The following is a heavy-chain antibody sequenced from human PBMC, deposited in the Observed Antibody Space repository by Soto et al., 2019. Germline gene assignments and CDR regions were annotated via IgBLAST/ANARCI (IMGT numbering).Heavy chain of an antibody. CDR2: IWYDGSNK. J-gene: IGHJ6*02. Sequence: QVQLVESGGGVAQPGRSLRLSCAASGFTFSSYGMHWVRQAPGKGLEWVAVIWYDGSNKYYADSVKGRFTISRDNSKNTLYLQMNSLRAEDTAVYYCARIDRVAGTDYYYYGMDVWGQGTTVTVSS. V-gene: IGHV3-33*01. CDR1: GFTFSSYG. D-gene: IGHD6-19*01. CDR3: ARIDRVAGTDYYYYGMDV.